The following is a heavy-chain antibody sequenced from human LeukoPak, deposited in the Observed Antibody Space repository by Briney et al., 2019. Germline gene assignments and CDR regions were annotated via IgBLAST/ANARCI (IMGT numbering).Heavy chain of an antibody. Sequence: ASVKVSCKASGYTFTSYYMHWVRQAPGQGLEWMGIINPSGGTTNYAQKFQGRVTMTRDTSASTVYMELSSLRSEDTAVYYCARFAVHRRIAVTGQFGLDYWGRGTLVTVSS. CDR1: GYTFTSYY. J-gene: IGHJ4*02. V-gene: IGHV1-46*01. D-gene: IGHD6-19*01. CDR2: INPSGGTT. CDR3: ARFAVHRRIAVTGQFGLDY.